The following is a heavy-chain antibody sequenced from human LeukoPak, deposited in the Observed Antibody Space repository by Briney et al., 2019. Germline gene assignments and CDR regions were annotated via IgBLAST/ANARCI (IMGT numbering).Heavy chain of an antibody. CDR3: ASSYYYRLPD. J-gene: IGHJ4*02. CDR1: GFTFRTYA. CDR2: ISYDGSDK. D-gene: IGHD3-10*01. V-gene: IGHV3-33*05. Sequence: GRSLRLSCAASGFTFRTYAMHWVRQAPGKGLEWVAVISYDGSDKNYAKSVRGRFTISRDNSKNTLYLQMNRLRAEDTALYYCASSYYYRLPDWGQGTLVTVSS.